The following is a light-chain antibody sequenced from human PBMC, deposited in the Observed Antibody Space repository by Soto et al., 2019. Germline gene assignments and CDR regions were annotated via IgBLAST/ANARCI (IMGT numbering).Light chain of an antibody. CDR1: QSVSSSQ. J-gene: IGKJ4*01. CDR3: QQYDSAPHT. V-gene: IGKV3-20*01. CDR2: AAS. Sequence: EVVLAQSPGTLSLSPGERATLSCRASQSVSSSQLAWFQQKPGQAPRLLIYAASWRAAGIPDRFSGSGSGTDVTISIRRLEPAEFAVYYFQQYDSAPHTFVVGTKVEIK.